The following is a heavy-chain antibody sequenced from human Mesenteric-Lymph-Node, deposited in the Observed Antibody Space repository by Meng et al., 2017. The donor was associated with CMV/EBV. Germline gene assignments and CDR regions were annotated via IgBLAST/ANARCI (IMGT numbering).Heavy chain of an antibody. CDR2: VNPSGSIT. V-gene: IGHV1-46*01. CDR1: GYAFSTYS. Sequence: SCRASGYAFSTYSLNWVRQAPGQGLEWVGIVNPSGSITTCAQKFQGKVTMTRDSSTSTVYMELNSLRSEDTAIYYCARNASGLPFDFWGQGSLVTVSS. J-gene: IGHJ4*02. D-gene: IGHD2-21*01. CDR3: ARNASGLPFDF.